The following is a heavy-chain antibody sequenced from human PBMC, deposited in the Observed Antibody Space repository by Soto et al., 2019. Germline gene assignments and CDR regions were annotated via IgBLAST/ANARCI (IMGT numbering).Heavy chain of an antibody. CDR2: MNPNSGNT. J-gene: IGHJ4*02. D-gene: IGHD3-16*02. CDR3: ARSSRLRLGELSLYPLGY. Sequence: GASVKVSCKASGYTFTSYDINWVRQATGQGLEWMGWMNPNSGNTGYAQKFQGRVTMTRNTSISTAYMELSSLRSEDTAVYYCARSSRLRLGELSLYPLGYWGQGTLVTVSS. V-gene: IGHV1-8*01. CDR1: GYTFTSYD.